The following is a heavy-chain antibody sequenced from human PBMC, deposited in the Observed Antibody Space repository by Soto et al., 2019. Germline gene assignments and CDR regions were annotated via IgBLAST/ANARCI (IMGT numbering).Heavy chain of an antibody. CDR3: ARASYYDFWSGYYFDAFDI. CDR2: IIPIFGTA. D-gene: IGHD3-3*01. CDR1: GGTFSSYA. Sequence: QVQLVQSGAEVKKPGSSVKVSCKASGGTFSSYAISWVRQAPGQGLEWMGGIIPIFGTANYAQKFQGRVTSTADKSTSTAYMELSSLRSEDTAVYYCARASYYDFWSGYYFDAFDIWGQGTMVTVSS. J-gene: IGHJ3*02. V-gene: IGHV1-69*06.